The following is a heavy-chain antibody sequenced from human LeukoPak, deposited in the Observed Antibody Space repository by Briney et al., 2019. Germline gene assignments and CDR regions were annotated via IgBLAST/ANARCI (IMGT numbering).Heavy chain of an antibody. V-gene: IGHV4-38-2*02. D-gene: IGHD6-13*01. CDR2: ISHTGST. Sequence: PSETLSLTCSVSGYSISSGYDWGWIRQLPGKGLEWIGSISHTGSTYYNPSLKRRVTISVDTSKNQFSLKLSSVTAADTAFYYCARVAYSSSWDAFDIWGQGTMLTVSS. CDR3: ARVAYSSSWDAFDI. CDR1: GYSISSGYD. J-gene: IGHJ3*02.